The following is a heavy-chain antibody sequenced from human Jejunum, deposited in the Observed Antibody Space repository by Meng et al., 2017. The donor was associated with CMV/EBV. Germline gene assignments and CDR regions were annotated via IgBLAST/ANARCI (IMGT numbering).Heavy chain of an antibody. CDR2: VYYSGST. CDR3: ARDAYSYGLGWFDP. J-gene: IGHJ5*02. CDR1: GGFRSSDY. V-gene: IGHV4-59*01. D-gene: IGHD5-18*01. Sequence: SGGFRSSDYWSWIRQPPGKGLEWIGYVYYSGSTKYNPSLKSRVSISVDTSKNQVSLKVNSVTAADTAVYYCARDAYSYGLGWFDPWGQGILVTVSS.